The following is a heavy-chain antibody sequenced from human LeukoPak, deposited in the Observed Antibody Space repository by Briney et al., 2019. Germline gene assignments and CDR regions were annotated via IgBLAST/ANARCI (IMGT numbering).Heavy chain of an antibody. V-gene: IGHV3-64*01. D-gene: IGHD5-24*01. CDR1: GFTFSSYA. CDR2: ISSNGGST. CDR3: ARIFTMATTLPYFDY. Sequence: AGGSLRLSCAASGFTFSSYAMHWVRQAPGKGLEYVSAISSNGGSTYYANSVKGRFTISRDNSKNTLYLQMGSLRAEDMAVYYCARIFTMATTLPYFDYWGQGTLVTVSS. J-gene: IGHJ4*02.